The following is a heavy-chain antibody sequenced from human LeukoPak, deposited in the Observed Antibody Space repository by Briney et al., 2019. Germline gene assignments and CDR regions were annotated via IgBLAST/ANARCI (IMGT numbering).Heavy chain of an antibody. J-gene: IGHJ4*02. CDR3: ARDVAYCGGDCYPRHFDS. Sequence: ASVKVSCKASGYTFSSYGISWVRQAPGQGLEWMGWISAYNGNTNYAQKLQGRVTMTTDTSTSTAYMELRSLRSDDTAVYYCARDVAYCGGDCYPRHFDSWGQGTLVTVSS. CDR2: ISAYNGNT. V-gene: IGHV1-18*01. CDR1: GYTFSSYG. D-gene: IGHD2-21*01.